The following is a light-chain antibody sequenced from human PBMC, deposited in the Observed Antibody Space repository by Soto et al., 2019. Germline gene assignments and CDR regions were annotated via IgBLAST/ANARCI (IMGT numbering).Light chain of an antibody. V-gene: IGKV1-27*01. Sequence: DIQMTQSPSSLSASVGDRVTITCRASPGIINYLAWYQRKPGKVPKLLIYAASTLQSGVPSRFSGSGSGTEFTLTISSLQPEDVATYYCQKYNSAPLTFGQGTRLEIK. J-gene: IGKJ5*01. CDR1: PGIINY. CDR2: AAS. CDR3: QKYNSAPLT.